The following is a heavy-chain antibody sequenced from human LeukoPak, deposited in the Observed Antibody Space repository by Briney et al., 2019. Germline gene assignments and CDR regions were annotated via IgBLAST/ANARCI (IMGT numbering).Heavy chain of an antibody. D-gene: IGHD2-15*01. CDR2: IIPIFGTA. CDR3: ARDRVVAFDI. Sequence: SVKVSCKASGGTFSSYAISWVRQAPGQGLEWMGGIIPIFGTANYAQKFQGRVTITADESTSTAYMELRSLRSDDTAVYYCARDRVVAFDIWGQGTMVTVSS. J-gene: IGHJ3*02. V-gene: IGHV1-69*13. CDR1: GGTFSSYA.